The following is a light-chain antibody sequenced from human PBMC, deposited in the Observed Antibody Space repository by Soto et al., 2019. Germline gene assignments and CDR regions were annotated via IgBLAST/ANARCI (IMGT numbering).Light chain of an antibody. V-gene: IGKV4-1*01. Sequence: DIVMTQSPDSLAVSLGEWATINCKSSQSVLYSSNNKNYLAWYQQKPGQPPKLLIYWASTRESVVPDRFSGSGSGTDFTLTISSLQAEDVAVYYCQQYYSTPRTFGQGTKVEIK. CDR3: QQYYSTPRT. CDR2: WAS. CDR1: QSVLYSSNNKNY. J-gene: IGKJ1*01.